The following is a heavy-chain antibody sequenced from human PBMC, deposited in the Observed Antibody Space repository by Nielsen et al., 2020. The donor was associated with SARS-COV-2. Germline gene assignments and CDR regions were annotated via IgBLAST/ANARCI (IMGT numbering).Heavy chain of an antibody. D-gene: IGHD6-19*01. Sequence: GGSLRLSCAASGFTFSSYAMSWVRQAPGKGLEWVSAISGSGGSTYYADSVKGRFTISRDNSKNTLYLQMNSLRAEDTAVYYCAKDILRGWPGAVFGDYWGQGTLVTVSS. V-gene: IGHV3-23*01. CDR3: AKDILRGWPGAVFGDY. CDR1: GFTFSSYA. CDR2: ISGSGGST. J-gene: IGHJ4*02.